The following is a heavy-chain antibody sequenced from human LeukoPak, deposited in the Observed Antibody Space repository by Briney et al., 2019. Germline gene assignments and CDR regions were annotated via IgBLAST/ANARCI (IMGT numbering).Heavy chain of an antibody. CDR2: IYYSGST. CDR1: GGSISSSSYY. CDR3: ARPAAAAGPSFDY. D-gene: IGHD6-13*01. J-gene: IGHJ4*02. V-gene: IGHV4-39*01. Sequence: SSETLSLTCTVSGGSISSSSYYWGWIRQPPGKGLEWIGSIYYSGSTYYNPSLKSRVTISVDTSKNQFSLKLSSVTAADTAVYYCARPAAAAGPSFDYWGQGTLVTVSS.